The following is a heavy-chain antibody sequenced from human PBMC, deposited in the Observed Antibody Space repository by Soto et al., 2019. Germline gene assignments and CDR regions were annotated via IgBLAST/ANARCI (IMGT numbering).Heavy chain of an antibody. CDR2: INPNTGGT. J-gene: IGHJ3*02. Sequence: QVQLVQSGAEVKKPGASVKVSCKASGYSFIGYYMHWVRQVPGQGLEWMGWINPNTGGTNYAQKFRGGVSVTGDRSTSTVSMGLSRLRSADRAVNSWAKDSNYNILTVFSRIGFEIGAQGKMVPASS. CDR1: GYSFIGYY. D-gene: IGHD3-9*01. V-gene: IGHV1-2*02. CDR3: AKDSNYNILTVFSRIGFEI.